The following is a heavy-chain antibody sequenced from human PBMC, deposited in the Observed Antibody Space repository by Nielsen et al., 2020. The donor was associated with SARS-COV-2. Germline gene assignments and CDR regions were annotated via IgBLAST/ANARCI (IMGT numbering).Heavy chain of an antibody. D-gene: IGHD3-9*01. CDR2: IYYSGST. V-gene: IGHV4-31*02. CDR3: ARNAYYDILTGYHRGGNYFDF. Sequence: QCPGKGLEWIGYIYYSGSTYYNPSLKSRVTISVDTSKNQFSLKLSSVTAADTAVYYCARNAYYDILTGYHRGGNYFDFWGLGTLVTVSS. J-gene: IGHJ4*02.